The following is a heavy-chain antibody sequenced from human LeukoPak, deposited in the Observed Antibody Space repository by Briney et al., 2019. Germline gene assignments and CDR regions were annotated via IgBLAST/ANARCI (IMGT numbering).Heavy chain of an antibody. V-gene: IGHV4-34*01. Sequence: PSETLSLTCAVYGGSFSGYYKSWIRQPPGKGLEWIGEINHSGSTNYNPSLKSRVTISVDASKNQFSLKLSSVTAADTAVYYCAREGPRGGSARPFDYWGQGTLVTVSS. CDR1: GGSFSGYY. CDR3: AREGPRGGSARPFDY. CDR2: INHSGST. J-gene: IGHJ4*02. D-gene: IGHD3-16*01.